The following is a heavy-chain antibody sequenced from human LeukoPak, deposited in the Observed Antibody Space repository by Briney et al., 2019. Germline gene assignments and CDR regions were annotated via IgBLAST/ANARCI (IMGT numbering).Heavy chain of an antibody. V-gene: IGHV3-30*02. CDR3: XXXXXXXYNPDSFDP. J-gene: IGHJ5*02. CDR2: IRDDRSNT. CDR1: GFTFNKYS. D-gene: IGHD5-24*01. Sequence: PGGSLRLSCAASGFTFNKYSMHWVRQAPGKGLEWVAFIRDDRSNTYYTDSVKGRFTISRDNSKNTVYLQMNSLRGEDTAVYYXXXXXXXXYNPDSFDPWGLGTLVIVSS.